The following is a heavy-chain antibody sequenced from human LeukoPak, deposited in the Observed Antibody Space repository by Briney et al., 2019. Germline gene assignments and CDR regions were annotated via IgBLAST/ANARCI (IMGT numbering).Heavy chain of an antibody. CDR3: ARDLGRYGGRSFDY. CDR2: IYSSGRT. Sequence: TSETLSLTCTVSGGSISGYYWNWIRQPAGKGLEWIGRIYSSGRTNYNPSLQSRITMSVDTSKNQFSLKLSSVTAADTAVYFCARDLGRYGGRSFDYWGQGTLVTVSS. V-gene: IGHV4-4*07. D-gene: IGHD4-23*01. CDR1: GGSISGYY. J-gene: IGHJ4*02.